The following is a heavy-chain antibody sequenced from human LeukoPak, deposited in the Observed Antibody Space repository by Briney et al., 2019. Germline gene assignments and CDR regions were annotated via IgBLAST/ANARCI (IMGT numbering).Heavy chain of an antibody. V-gene: IGHV3-23*01. Sequence: GGSLRLSCAASGFTFSSYGMTWVRQAPGKGLEWVSAISGSGGSTYYADSVKGRFTISRDNSKNTLYLQMNSLRAEDTAVYYCATGSYPTYYYYYMDVWGKGTTVTISS. D-gene: IGHD1-26*01. CDR2: ISGSGGST. J-gene: IGHJ6*03. CDR1: GFTFSSYG. CDR3: ATGSYPTYYYYYMDV.